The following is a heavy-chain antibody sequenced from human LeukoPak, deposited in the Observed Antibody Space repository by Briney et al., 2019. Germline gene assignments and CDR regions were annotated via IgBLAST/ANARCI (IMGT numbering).Heavy chain of an antibody. CDR3: ARGYSSSSGKALDY. CDR1: GFTFSTYA. V-gene: IGHV3-23*01. J-gene: IGHJ4*02. D-gene: IGHD6-6*01. Sequence: PGGSLRLSCAASGFTFSTYAMTWVRQAPGKGLEWVSTISGSGDNTYYTDSVKGRFTISRDSAKSSLYLQLNSLRDEDTAVYYCARGYSSSSGKALDYWGQGTLVTVSS. CDR2: ISGSGDNT.